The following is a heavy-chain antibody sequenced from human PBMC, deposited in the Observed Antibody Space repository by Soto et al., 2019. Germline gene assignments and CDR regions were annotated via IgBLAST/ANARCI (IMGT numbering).Heavy chain of an antibody. D-gene: IGHD2-21*02. CDR3: ARDLWGYCGTDCYPLDV. CDR2: IYYSGST. V-gene: IGHV4-59*01. CDR1: GGSISSYY. J-gene: IGHJ6*02. Sequence: SETLSLTCTVSGGSISSYYWSWIRQPPGKGLEWIGYIYYSGSTNYNPSLKSRVTISVDTSKNQFSLKLNAVTAADTAVYYCARDLWGYCGTDCYPLDVWGQGTTVTVS.